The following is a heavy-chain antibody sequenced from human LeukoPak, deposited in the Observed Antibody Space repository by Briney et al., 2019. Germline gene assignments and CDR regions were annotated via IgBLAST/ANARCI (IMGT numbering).Heavy chain of an antibody. CDR2: IRGSGSSI. CDR3: AAEPDTLTGHGFDY. Sequence: GGSLRLSCAASGFTFSDYYMSWIRQAPGKGLEWVPYIRGSGSSIFYADSVKGRVTISRDNAKNSLYLQMNSLRAEDTAVYYYAAEPDTLTGHGFDYWGQGTLVTVSS. J-gene: IGHJ4*02. CDR1: GFTFSDYY. D-gene: IGHD3-9*01. V-gene: IGHV3-11*04.